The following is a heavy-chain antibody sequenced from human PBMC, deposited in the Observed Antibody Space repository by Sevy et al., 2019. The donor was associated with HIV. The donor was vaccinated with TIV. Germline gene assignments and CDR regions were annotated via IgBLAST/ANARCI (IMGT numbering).Heavy chain of an antibody. D-gene: IGHD3-3*01. J-gene: IGHJ5*02. CDR3: ARGVAIFGVRIPNGWFDP. Sequence: ASVKVSCKASGYTFTGYYIHWVRQAPGQGLEWMGYINPNSGGTNYSQKFQGRVTLTSDTSINTVYMELNRLTSDDTAVYYCARGVAIFGVRIPNGWFDPWGQGTLVTVSS. V-gene: IGHV1-2*02. CDR1: GYTFTGYY. CDR2: INPNSGGT.